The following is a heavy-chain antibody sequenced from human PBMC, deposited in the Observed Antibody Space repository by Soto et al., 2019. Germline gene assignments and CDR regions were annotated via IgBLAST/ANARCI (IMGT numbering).Heavy chain of an antibody. D-gene: IGHD2-15*01. CDR3: SRHRSGCSGRNCGDYYYMDV. V-gene: IGHV3-73*01. J-gene: IGHJ6*03. CDR1: GFTFSGSA. CDR2: IRSKANSYAT. Sequence: EVQLVESGGGLVQPGGSLKLSCAASGFTFSGSAMHWVRQASGKGLEWVGRIRSKANSYATAYAASVKGRFTISRDDSKDTAYLQMNSLKTEDTAVYYCSRHRSGCSGRNCGDYYYMDVWGKGTTVTVSS.